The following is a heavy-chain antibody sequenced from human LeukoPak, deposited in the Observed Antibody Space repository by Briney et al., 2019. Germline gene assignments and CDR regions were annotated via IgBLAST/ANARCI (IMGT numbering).Heavy chain of an antibody. V-gene: IGHV4-61*02. CDR3: TRDVMQRWFDR. Sequence: PSQTLSLTCTVSGDSISSHYYYRSWIRQPAGKGLEWIGRIYASGSTDYNPSLKSRVTISVGTSKNLFSLKLNSVTAADTAVYYCTRDVMQRWFDRWGQGTLVTVSP. D-gene: IGHD6-25*01. CDR2: IYASGST. CDR1: GDSISSHYYY. J-gene: IGHJ5*02.